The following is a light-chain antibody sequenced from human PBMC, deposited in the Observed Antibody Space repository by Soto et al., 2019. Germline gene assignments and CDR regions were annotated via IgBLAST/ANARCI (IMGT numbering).Light chain of an antibody. J-gene: IGLJ2*01. CDR2: TNN. Sequence: QSVLTQPPSASGTPGQRVTISCSGSRPSIGSNHVYWYQQLPGMAPKLLIYTNNQRPSGVPDRFSASKSGTSASLAISGLRSEDEADYCCAAWHDSLSGVIFVGGTKLTVL. CDR3: AAWHDSLSGVI. V-gene: IGLV1-47*02. CDR1: RPSIGSNH.